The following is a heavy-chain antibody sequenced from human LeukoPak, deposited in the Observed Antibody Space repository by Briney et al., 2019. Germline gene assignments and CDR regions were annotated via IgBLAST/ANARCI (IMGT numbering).Heavy chain of an antibody. CDR3: SRSILTGMRKYPRADHYYYGMDV. J-gene: IGHJ6*02. D-gene: IGHD2-2*02. V-gene: IGHV4-34*01. CDR2: VNCNGENT. CDR1: GGSFSGYL. Sequence: SETLSLTCTVSGGSFSGYLWSWIRQSPGKGLEWIGEVNCNGENTNYNPSLKSRVTISVDRSTNQFSLKLTSVTAADTAVYFCSRSILTGMRKYPRADHYYYGMDVWGQATAATVSS.